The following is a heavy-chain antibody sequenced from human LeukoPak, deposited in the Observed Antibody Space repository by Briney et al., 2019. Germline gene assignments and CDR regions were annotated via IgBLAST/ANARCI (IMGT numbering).Heavy chain of an antibody. CDR3: ARGYYGSSGPYGAGFDY. CDR1: GGSISSYY. J-gene: IGHJ4*02. V-gene: IGHV4-59*08. CDR2: IYYSGST. Sequence: PSETLSLTCTVSGGSISSYYWSWIRQPPGKGLEWIGYIYYSGSTNYNPSLKSRVTISVDTSKNQFSLKLSSVTAADTAVYYCARGYYGSSGPYGAGFDYWGQGTLVTVSS. D-gene: IGHD3-22*01.